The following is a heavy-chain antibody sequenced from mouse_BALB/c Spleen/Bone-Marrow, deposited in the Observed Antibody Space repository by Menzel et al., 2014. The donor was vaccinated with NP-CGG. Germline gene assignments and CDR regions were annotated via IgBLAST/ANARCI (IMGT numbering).Heavy chain of an antibody. Sequence: VQLQQSGPELVKPGASVKISCKASGYTFTDYNMHWVKQSHGQSLEWIGYIYPYNGGTGYNQEFKSKATLTVDNSSSTAYMELRSLTSEDSAVSYCARIYDGYFLFDYWGQGTTLTVSS. V-gene: IGHV1S29*02. D-gene: IGHD2-3*01. CDR1: GYTFTDYN. CDR3: ARIYDGYFLFDY. J-gene: IGHJ2*01. CDR2: IYPYNGGT.